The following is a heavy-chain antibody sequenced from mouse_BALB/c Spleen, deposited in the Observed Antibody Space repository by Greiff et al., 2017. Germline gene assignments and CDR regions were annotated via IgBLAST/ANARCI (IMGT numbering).Heavy chain of an antibody. D-gene: IGHD2-14*01. CDR3: AYYRYDRLAY. CDR2: IDPANGNT. CDR1: GFNIKDTY. J-gene: IGHJ3*01. Sequence: EVQLVESGAELVKPGASVKLSCTASGFNIKDTYMHWVKQRPEQGLEWIGRIDPANGNTKYDPKFQGKATITADTSSNTAYLQLSSLTSEDTAVYYCAYYRYDRLAYWGQGTLVTVSA. V-gene: IGHV14-3*02.